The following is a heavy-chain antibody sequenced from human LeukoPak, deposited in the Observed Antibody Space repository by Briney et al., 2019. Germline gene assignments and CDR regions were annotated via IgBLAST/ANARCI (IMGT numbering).Heavy chain of an antibody. J-gene: IGHJ4*02. V-gene: IGHV3-30*02. Sequence: GGSLRLSCAASGFTFSSYGMHWVRQAPGKGLEWVAFIRYDGSNKYYADSVKGRFTISRDNSKNTLYLQMNSLRAEDTAVYYCARGPIHTFYDYGDYGSLYYWGQGTLVTVSS. CDR3: ARGPIHTFYDYGDYGSLYY. D-gene: IGHD4-17*01. CDR1: GFTFSSYG. CDR2: IRYDGSNK.